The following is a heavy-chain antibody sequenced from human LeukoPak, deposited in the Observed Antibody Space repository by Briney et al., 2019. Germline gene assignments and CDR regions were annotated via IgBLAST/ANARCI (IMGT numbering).Heavy chain of an antibody. CDR3: AKEVTMIVVVITPSYFDL. J-gene: IGHJ2*01. CDR2: INHSGST. D-gene: IGHD3-22*01. CDR1: GGSFSGYY. V-gene: IGHV4-34*01. Sequence: SSETLSLTCAVYGGSFSGYYWSWIRQPPGKGLEWIGEINHSGSTYYNPSLKSRVTISVDTSKNQFSLKLSSVTAADTAVYYCAKEVTMIVVVITPSYFDLWGRGTLVTVSS.